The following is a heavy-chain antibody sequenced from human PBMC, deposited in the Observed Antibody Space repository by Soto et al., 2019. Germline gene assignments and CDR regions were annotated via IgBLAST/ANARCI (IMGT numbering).Heavy chain of an antibody. J-gene: IGHJ5*02. CDR2: INPDSGIT. CDR3: VRDTGRSLASVRFVA. Sequence: QVQLVQSGAELKKPGASVKVSCKASGYTFTASYIHWVRQAPGQGLEWMGWINPDSGITNYARKFQGRVTLTGDTSISTAYMELNTLKSDDSALYYCVRDTGRSLASVRFVAWGQGTLVTVSS. V-gene: IGHV1-2*02. CDR1: GYTFTASY. D-gene: IGHD1-1*01.